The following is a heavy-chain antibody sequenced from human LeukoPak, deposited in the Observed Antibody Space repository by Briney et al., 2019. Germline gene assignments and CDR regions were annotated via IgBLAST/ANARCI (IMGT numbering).Heavy chain of an antibody. D-gene: IGHD3-3*01. CDR1: GYTFTSYG. Sequence: ASVKVSCKASGYTFTSYGISWVRQAPGQGLEWMGWISAYNGNTNYAQKLQGRVTMTTDTSTSTAYMELRSLRSDDTAVYYCAREGRFEGDFWSGETYYMDVWGKGTTVTVSS. CDR2: ISAYNGNT. V-gene: IGHV1-18*01. CDR3: AREGRFEGDFWSGETYYMDV. J-gene: IGHJ6*03.